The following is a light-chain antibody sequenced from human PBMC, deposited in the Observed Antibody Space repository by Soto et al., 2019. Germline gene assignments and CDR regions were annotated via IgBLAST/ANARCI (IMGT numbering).Light chain of an antibody. CDR2: EVS. Sequence: QSALTQPASVSGSPGQSITISCTGTSSDVGGYNYVSWYQQHPGKAPKLMIYEVSNRPSGVSNRFSGSKSGNTASLTISGLHAEDEADYYCSSYTSSNTHVVFGGGTKVTVL. CDR1: SSDVGGYNY. CDR3: SSYTSSNTHVV. J-gene: IGLJ2*01. V-gene: IGLV2-14*01.